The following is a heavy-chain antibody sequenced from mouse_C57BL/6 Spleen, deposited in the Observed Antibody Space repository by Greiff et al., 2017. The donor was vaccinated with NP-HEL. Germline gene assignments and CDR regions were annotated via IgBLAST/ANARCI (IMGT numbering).Heavy chain of an antibody. J-gene: IGHJ3*01. CDR1: GFTFSDYG. V-gene: IGHV5-17*01. Sequence: EVHLVESGGGLVKPGGSLKLSCAASGFTFSDYGMHWVRQAPEKGLEWVAYISSGSSTIYYADTVKGRFTISRDNAKNTLFLQMTSLRSEDTAMYYCARQDYGRGFAYWGQGTLVTVSA. D-gene: IGHD1-1*01. CDR3: ARQDYGRGFAY. CDR2: ISSGSSTI.